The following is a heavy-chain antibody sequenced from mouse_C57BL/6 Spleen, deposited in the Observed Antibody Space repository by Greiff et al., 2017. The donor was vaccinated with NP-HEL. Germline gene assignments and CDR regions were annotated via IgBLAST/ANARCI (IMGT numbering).Heavy chain of an antibody. D-gene: IGHD1-1*01. CDR3: CGSSYFYFDY. CDR1: GYAFSSSW. CDR2: INPGDGDT. Sequence: QVQLQQSGPELVKPGASVKISCKASGYAFSSSWMNWVKQRPGKGLEWIGRINPGDGDTNYNGKFKGKATLTADKSSSTAYMQLSSLTSEDSAVYFCCGSSYFYFDYWGQGTTLTVSS. J-gene: IGHJ2*01. V-gene: IGHV1-82*01.